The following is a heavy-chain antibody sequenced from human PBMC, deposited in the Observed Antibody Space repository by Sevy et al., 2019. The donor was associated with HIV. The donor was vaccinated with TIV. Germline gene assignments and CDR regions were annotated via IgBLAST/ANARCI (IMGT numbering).Heavy chain of an antibody. Sequence: SETLSLTCTVSGGSISSYYWSWIRQPPGKGLEWIGYIYSSGSTNYNPSLKSRVTISVDTSKNQFSLKLSSVTAADTAVYDCARVVYGSGSYKGAYYFDYWGQGTLVTVSS. CDR3: ARVVYGSGSYKGAYYFDY. V-gene: IGHV4-59*01. CDR1: GGSISSYY. D-gene: IGHD3-10*01. CDR2: IYSSGST. J-gene: IGHJ4*02.